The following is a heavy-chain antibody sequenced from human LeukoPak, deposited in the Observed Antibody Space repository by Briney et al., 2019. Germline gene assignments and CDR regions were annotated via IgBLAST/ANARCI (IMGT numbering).Heavy chain of an antibody. CDR2: ISSSGSTI. V-gene: IGHV3-11*01. J-gene: IGHJ5*02. Sequence: GGSLRLSCAASGFTFSDYYMSWIRQAPGKGLEWVSYISSSGSTIYYADAVKGRFTISRDKAKNSLYLQMNNLGAEDTAVYYCARAPKFRLVGVPKGPFDPWGQGTLVTVSS. D-gene: IGHD1-26*01. CDR3: ARAPKFRLVGVPKGPFDP. CDR1: GFTFSDYY.